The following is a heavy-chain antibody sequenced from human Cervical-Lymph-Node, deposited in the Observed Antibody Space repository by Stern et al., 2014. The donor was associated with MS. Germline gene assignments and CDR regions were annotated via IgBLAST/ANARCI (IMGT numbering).Heavy chain of an antibody. CDR1: GYTFTSNK. V-gene: IGHV1-46*01. Sequence: QLVQSEAEVKTPGASVTVSCKAFGYTFTSNKMHWVRQAPGQGLEWIGIIIPGGGSTRYAQKFQGRVTMTRDTSTSTVYMELTSLSSDDTAVYSCARDNGGWSVDSWGQGTLVIVSS. J-gene: IGHJ4*02. D-gene: IGHD6-19*01. CDR3: ARDNGGWSVDS. CDR2: IIPGGGST.